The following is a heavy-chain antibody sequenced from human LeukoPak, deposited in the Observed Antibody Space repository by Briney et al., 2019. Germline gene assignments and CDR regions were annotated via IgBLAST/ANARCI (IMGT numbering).Heavy chain of an antibody. D-gene: IGHD6-19*01. Sequence: GGSLRLSCAASGFTFSSFTMNWVRQAPGKGLEWVANIKQDGSEKYYVDSVKGRFTISRDNAKNSLYLQMNSLRAEDTAVYYCARPTDSSGWDLDYWGQGTLVTVSS. CDR2: IKQDGSEK. CDR3: ARPTDSSGWDLDY. V-gene: IGHV3-7*04. CDR1: GFTFSSFT. J-gene: IGHJ4*02.